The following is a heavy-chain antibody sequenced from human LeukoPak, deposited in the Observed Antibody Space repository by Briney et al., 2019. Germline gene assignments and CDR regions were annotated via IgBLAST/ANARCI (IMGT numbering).Heavy chain of an antibody. J-gene: IGHJ4*02. CDR2: ISGSAGST. D-gene: IGHD3-22*01. V-gene: IGHV3-23*01. CDR1: GFTFRNYA. CDR3: AKELDSSGYFDS. Sequence: GGSLRLSCAASGFTFRNYAMSWVRQAPGKGLEWVSAISGSAGSTYYPDSVKGRFTISRDNSKNTLYLQMNSLRAEDTAVYYCAKELDSSGYFDSWGQGTLVTVSS.